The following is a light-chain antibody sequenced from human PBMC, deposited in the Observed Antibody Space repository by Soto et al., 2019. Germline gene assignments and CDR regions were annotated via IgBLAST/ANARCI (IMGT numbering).Light chain of an antibody. CDR2: KAS. CDR3: QQYNSYWS. J-gene: IGKJ1*01. V-gene: IGKV1-5*03. Sequence: DIQMTQSPSTLSASVGDRVTITCRASQSVSSWLAWYQQKPGKVPKLQIYKASNLERGVPSRFSGSVSGTDFTLTISCLQPDDFATYYCQQYNSYWSFGQGTKVEIK. CDR1: QSVSSW.